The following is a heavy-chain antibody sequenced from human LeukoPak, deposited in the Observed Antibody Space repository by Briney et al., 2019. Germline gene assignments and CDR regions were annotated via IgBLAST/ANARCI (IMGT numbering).Heavy chain of an antibody. J-gene: IGHJ4*02. CDR2: INGSGGST. V-gene: IGHV3-23*01. Sequence: GGSLSLSCAASGFTFSSYAMNWVRQAPGKGLEWVSGINGSGGSTYYADSVKGRFTISRDNSKNTLYLQMNNLRAEDTAVYYCAKGRGIVVVSGPDYWGQGTLVTVSS. D-gene: IGHD2-21*01. CDR1: GFTFSSYA. CDR3: AKGRGIVVVSGPDY.